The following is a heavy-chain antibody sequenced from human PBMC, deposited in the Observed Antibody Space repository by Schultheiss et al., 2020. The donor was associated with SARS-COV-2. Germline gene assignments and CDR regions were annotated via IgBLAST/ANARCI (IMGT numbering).Heavy chain of an antibody. CDR3: ARDRRIAARGSETYFDY. CDR2: ISYDGSNK. V-gene: IGHV3-30-3*01. CDR1: GFTFSSYA. Sequence: GESLKISCAASGFTFSSYAMHWVRQAPGKGLEWVAVISYDGSNKYYADSVKGRFTISRDNAKNTLYLQMNSLRAEDTAIYYCARDRRIAARGSETYFDYWGQGTLVTVSS. J-gene: IGHJ4*02. D-gene: IGHD6-6*01.